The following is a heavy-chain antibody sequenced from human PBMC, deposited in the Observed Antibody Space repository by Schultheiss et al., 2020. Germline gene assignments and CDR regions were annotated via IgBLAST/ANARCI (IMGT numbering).Heavy chain of an antibody. D-gene: IGHD6-13*01. V-gene: IGHV4-61*01. CDR1: GGSVSSGSYY. CDR2: IYYSGST. J-gene: IGHJ6*02. CDR3: ARVGGQLAAYYYYGMDV. Sequence: SQTLSLTCTVSGGSVSSGSYYWSWIRQPPGKGLEWIGYIYYSGSTNYHPSLKSRVTISVDTSKNQFSLKLSSVTAADTAVYYCARVGGQLAAYYYYGMDVWGQGTTVTVSS.